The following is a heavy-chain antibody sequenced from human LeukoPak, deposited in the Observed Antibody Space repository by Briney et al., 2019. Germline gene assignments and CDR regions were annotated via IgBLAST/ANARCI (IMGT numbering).Heavy chain of an antibody. J-gene: IGHJ4*02. Sequence: GGSLRLSCAASGFIFKNYGMHWDRQAPGKGLEWVAVVSDDGSKKFYADSERGRFTASRDNSKNTLYLQMDSLRAEDTAVYYCARDRAWNDFDYWGQGTRVTVSS. CDR1: GFIFKNYG. V-gene: IGHV3-30*03. D-gene: IGHD1-1*01. CDR2: VSDDGSKK. CDR3: ARDRAWNDFDY.